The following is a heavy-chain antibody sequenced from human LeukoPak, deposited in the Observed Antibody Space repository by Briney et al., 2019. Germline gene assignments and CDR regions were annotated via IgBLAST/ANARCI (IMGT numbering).Heavy chain of an antibody. CDR1: GFTFSSYG. V-gene: IGHV3-66*01. Sequence: GGSLRLSCAASGFTFSSYGMHWVRQAPGKGLEWVSVIYSGGSTYYADSVKGRFTISRDNSKNTLYLQMNSLRAEDTAVYYCARSSFLWFGELSEFDYWGQGTLVTVSS. J-gene: IGHJ4*02. CDR3: ARSSFLWFGELSEFDY. CDR2: IYSGGST. D-gene: IGHD3-10*01.